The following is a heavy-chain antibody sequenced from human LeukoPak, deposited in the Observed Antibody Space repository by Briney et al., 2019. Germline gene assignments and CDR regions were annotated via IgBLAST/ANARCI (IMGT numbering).Heavy chain of an antibody. J-gene: IGHJ4*02. CDR2: ISSTGSYI. V-gene: IGHV3-21*01. CDR1: GFMFNSYG. Sequence: GGSLRLSCEASGFMFNSYGMNWVRQAPGRGLEWVSSISSTGSYIFYADSVKGRFTISRDDAKNSVYLQMNTLRAEDTGIYYCARSEGGSENYWGQGILVAVSS. D-gene: IGHD1-26*01. CDR3: ARSEGGSENY.